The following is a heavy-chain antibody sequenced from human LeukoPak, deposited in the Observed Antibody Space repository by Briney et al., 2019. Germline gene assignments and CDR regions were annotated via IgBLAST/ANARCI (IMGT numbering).Heavy chain of an antibody. CDR2: INPNSGGT. CDR3: ARDSSGWSYNWFDP. D-gene: IGHD6-19*01. Sequence: ASVKASCKASGYTFIGYYIHWVRQAPGQGLEWMGWINPNSGGTNSAQKFQGRVTMTRDTSISTAYMELSRLRSDDTAVYYCARDSSGWSYNWFDPWGQGTLVTVSS. J-gene: IGHJ5*02. CDR1: GYTFIGYY. V-gene: IGHV1-2*02.